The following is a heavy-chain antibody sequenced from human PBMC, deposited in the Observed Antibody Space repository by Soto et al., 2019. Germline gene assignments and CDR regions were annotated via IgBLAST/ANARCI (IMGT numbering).Heavy chain of an antibody. CDR1: GGSMRNYF. V-gene: IGHV4-59*01. Sequence: SETLSLTCTVSGGSMRNYFWTWIRQPPGKGLEWNGYIHYSGTTSFFPSYNPSLRSRVTISEDTSKNQFSLKLLSVTTADTAVYFCAAGEASSRNLAPYYLDFWGQGTMVTVYS. CDR3: AAGEASSRNLAPYYLDF. D-gene: IGHD6-13*01. J-gene: IGHJ4*02. CDR2: IHYSGTT.